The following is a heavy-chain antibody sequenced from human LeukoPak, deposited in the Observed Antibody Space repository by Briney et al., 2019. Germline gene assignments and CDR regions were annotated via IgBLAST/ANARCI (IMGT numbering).Heavy chain of an antibody. Sequence: ASVKVSCKASGYTFTGYYMHWVRQAPGQGLEWMGWINPNSGGTNYAQKFQGRVTMTRDTSISTAYMELSSLRSEDTAVYYCARAGDPYGDYARAGYWGQGTLVTVSS. CDR2: INPNSGGT. J-gene: IGHJ4*02. D-gene: IGHD4-17*01. CDR1: GYTFTGYY. CDR3: ARAGDPYGDYARAGY. V-gene: IGHV1-2*02.